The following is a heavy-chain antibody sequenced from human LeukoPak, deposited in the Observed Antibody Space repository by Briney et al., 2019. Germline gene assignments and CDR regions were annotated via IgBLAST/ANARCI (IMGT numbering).Heavy chain of an antibody. CDR2: IRYDGSNK. D-gene: IGHD1-26*01. CDR1: GFTFSSYG. CDR3: ARGPYSGTYFGDF. Sequence: GGSLRLSCAASGFTFSSYGMHWVRQAPGKGLEWVAFIRYDGSNKYYADSVKGRFSVSRDNAKNTLYLQLTSLRDEDTAMYYCARGPYSGTYFGDFWGQGTLVTVSS. V-gene: IGHV3-30*02. J-gene: IGHJ4*02.